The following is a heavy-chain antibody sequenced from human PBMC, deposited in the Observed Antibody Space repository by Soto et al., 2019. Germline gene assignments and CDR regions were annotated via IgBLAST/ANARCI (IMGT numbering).Heavy chain of an antibody. CDR1: GFGFSNAW. CDR3: TTDLNGGFDY. CDR2: IKSETDGETT. D-gene: IGHD2-8*01. J-gene: IGHJ4*02. Sequence: GGSLRLSCAASGFGFSNAWRSWGRQAPGKGLEWVGRIKSETDGETTDYVAPVKGRFTISRDDSKNTLYLQMNSLKIEDTAVYYCTTDLNGGFDYWGRGTLVTVSS. V-gene: IGHV3-15*01.